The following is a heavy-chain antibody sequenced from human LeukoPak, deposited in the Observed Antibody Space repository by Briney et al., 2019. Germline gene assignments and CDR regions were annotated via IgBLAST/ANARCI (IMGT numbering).Heavy chain of an antibody. CDR2: INPSGGST. Sequence: ASVKVSCKASGYTFTSYGISWVRQAPGQGLEWMGIINPSGGSTSYAQKFQGRVTMTRDMSTSTVYMELSSLRSEDTAVYYCARLSMVRGVINDWAGGNYFDYWGQGTLVTVSS. V-gene: IGHV1-46*01. CDR3: ARLSMVRGVINDWAGGNYFDY. D-gene: IGHD3-10*01. CDR1: GYTFTSYG. J-gene: IGHJ4*02.